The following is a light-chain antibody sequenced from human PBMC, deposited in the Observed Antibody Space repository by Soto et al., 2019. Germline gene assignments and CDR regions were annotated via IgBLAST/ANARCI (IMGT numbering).Light chain of an antibody. V-gene: IGKV1-5*03. Sequence: IQMTQSPSTLSASVGDRVIITCLASQGIGSWLAWYQQKPGKAPKLLIYKASTLESGVPSRFSGGGSGTDFTLTISSLQPDDFATYYCQQYDTYWTFGQGTKVEIK. CDR2: KAS. CDR3: QQYDTYWT. CDR1: QGIGSW. J-gene: IGKJ1*01.